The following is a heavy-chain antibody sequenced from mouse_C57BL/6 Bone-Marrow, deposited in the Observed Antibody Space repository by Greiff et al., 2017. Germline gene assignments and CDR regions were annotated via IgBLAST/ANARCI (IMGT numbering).Heavy chain of an antibody. CDR1: GYTFTSYW. D-gene: IGHD2-3*01. V-gene: IGHV1-69*01. CDR2: IDPSDSYT. CDR3: AREGWFPFAY. J-gene: IGHJ3*01. Sequence: QVQLQQSGAELVMPGASVKLSCKASGYTFTSYWMHWVKQRPGQGLEWIGEIDPSDSYTNYNQKFKGKSTLTVDKSSSTAYMQLSSLTSEDSAVYYCAREGWFPFAYWGQGTLVTVSA.